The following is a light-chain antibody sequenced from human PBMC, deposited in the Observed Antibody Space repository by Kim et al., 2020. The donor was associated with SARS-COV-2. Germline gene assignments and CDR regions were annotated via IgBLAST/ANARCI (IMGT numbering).Light chain of an antibody. CDR3: QQYNRSPGLT. V-gene: IGKV1-5*03. CDR2: EAS. CDR1: QSIGTW. J-gene: IGKJ4*01. Sequence: DIQMTQSPSTLSVSVGDRVTITCRASQSIGTWLAWYQQKPEKAPRLLIYEASNLDSGVPSRFSGSGSGTEFTLTISSLQTDDFATYYCQQYNRSPGLTFGGGTKVDIK.